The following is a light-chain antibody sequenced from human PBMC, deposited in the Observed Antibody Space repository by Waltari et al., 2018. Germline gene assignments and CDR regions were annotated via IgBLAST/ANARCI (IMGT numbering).Light chain of an antibody. CDR1: SSNIGATLD. Sequence: QSVLTQPPSVSGAPGQRVTISCAGRSSNIGATLDVQWYQQVPGTAPKLRIHGNTNRPSGVPARFSGSKSGTSASLAITGLQPEDEADYYCQSYDNSLTTWVFGGGTTLTVL. J-gene: IGLJ3*02. CDR3: QSYDNSLTTWV. V-gene: IGLV1-40*01. CDR2: GNT.